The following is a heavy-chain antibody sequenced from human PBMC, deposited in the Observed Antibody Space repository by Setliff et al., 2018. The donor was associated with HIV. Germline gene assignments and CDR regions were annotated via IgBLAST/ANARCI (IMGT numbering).Heavy chain of an antibody. Sequence: ASVKVSCKASGDTFTSYYMHWVRRAPGQGLEWMGMISPSGASTMYAQRLQGRVTLTRDTSSSTVYVELSSLRSDDTAVYYCAREAEQGERSSSWYFDYWGQGTLVTVSS. D-gene: IGHD6-6*01. V-gene: IGHV1-46*01. CDR2: ISPSGAST. CDR3: AREAEQGERSSSWYFDY. J-gene: IGHJ4*02. CDR1: GDTFTSYY.